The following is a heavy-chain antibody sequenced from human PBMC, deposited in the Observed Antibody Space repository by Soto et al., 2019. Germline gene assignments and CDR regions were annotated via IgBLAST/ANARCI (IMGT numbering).Heavy chain of an antibody. CDR3: ARGRLFLTTSGLAITYFDY. J-gene: IGHJ4*02. CDR2: ITHGGST. V-gene: IGHV4-34*01. D-gene: IGHD3-3*01. Sequence: SETLSLTCAVYSGWFSGYYYSWSRQSPGKGLEWIGEITHGGSTTYSPSLKSRVTMSLDTSKDQFSLNMTSMTAADTAVYYCARGRLFLTTSGLAITYFDYWGQGTLVTVSS. CDR1: SGWFSGYY.